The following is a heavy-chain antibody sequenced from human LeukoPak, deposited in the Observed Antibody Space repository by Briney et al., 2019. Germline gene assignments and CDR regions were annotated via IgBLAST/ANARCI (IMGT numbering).Heavy chain of an antibody. CDR3: ARDQVGVVPIDY. Sequence: GGSLRLSCAASGFTFSSYSMNWVRQAPGKGLEWVANIKEDGTEKYYVDSVKGRFTISRDNAKISLYLQMNSLRAEDTAVYYCARDQVGVVPIDYWGQGTLVTVSS. CDR1: GFTFSSYS. V-gene: IGHV3-7*01. CDR2: IKEDGTEK. D-gene: IGHD1-26*01. J-gene: IGHJ4*02.